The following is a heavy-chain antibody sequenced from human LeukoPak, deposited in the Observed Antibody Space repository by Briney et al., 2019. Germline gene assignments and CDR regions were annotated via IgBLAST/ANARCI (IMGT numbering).Heavy chain of an antibody. D-gene: IGHD6-19*01. J-gene: IGHJ4*02. CDR2: IYYTGST. CDR1: GGPISSYY. Sequence: PSETLSLTCTVSGGPISSYYWSWIRQPPGKGLEGIGCIYYTGSTNYNPTLKSRVTISVDTSKNQFSLKLSSVTAADTAVYYCATGRAYSSVDYWGQGTLVTVSS. V-gene: IGHV4-59*01. CDR3: ATGRAYSSVDY.